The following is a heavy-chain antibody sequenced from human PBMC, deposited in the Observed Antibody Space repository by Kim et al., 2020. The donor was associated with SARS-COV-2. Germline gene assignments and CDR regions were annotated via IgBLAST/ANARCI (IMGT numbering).Heavy chain of an antibody. V-gene: IGHV1-8*01. D-gene: IGHD2-15*01. Sequence: ASVKVSCKASGYTFTSYDINWVRQATGQGLEWMGWMNPNSGNTGYAQKFQGRVTMTRNTSISTAYMELSSLRSEDTAVYYCARGSWLVVAATTLQNYYYGMDVWGQGTTVTVSS. CDR2: MNPNSGNT. CDR3: ARGSWLVVAATTLQNYYYGMDV. J-gene: IGHJ6*02. CDR1: GYTFTSYD.